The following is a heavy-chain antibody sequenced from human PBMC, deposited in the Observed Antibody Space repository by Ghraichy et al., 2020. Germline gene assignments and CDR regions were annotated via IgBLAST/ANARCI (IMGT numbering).Heavy chain of an antibody. CDR3: ARWNERRNYYYYMDV. CDR2: ISSSANTI. D-gene: IGHD1-1*01. V-gene: IGHV3-48*03. CDR1: GLTFRNYD. J-gene: IGHJ6*03. Sequence: GALRLSCLASGLTFRNYDMIWVRQAPGKGLEWISYISSSANTIYYADSVKGRFTISRDNAKNSLYLQMNSPRAEDTAVYYCARWNERRNYYYYMDVWGKGTTVTVSS.